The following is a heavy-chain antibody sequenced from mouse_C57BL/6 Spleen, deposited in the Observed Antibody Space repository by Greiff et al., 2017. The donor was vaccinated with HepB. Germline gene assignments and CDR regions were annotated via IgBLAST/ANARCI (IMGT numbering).Heavy chain of an antibody. D-gene: IGHD1-1*01. J-gene: IGHJ3*01. Sequence: EVKVEESGPGLVKPSQSLSLTCSVTGYSITSGYYWNWIRQFPGNKLEWMGYISYDGSNNYNPSLKNRISITRDTSKNQFFLKLNSVTTEDTATYYCAREGFYYYGSSLFAYWGQGTLVTVSA. V-gene: IGHV3-6*01. CDR1: GYSITSGYY. CDR2: ISYDGSN. CDR3: AREGFYYYGSSLFAY.